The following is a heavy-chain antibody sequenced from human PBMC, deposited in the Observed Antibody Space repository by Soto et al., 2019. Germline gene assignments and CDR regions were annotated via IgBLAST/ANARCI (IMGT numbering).Heavy chain of an antibody. CDR3: AKDSPLSGRYQDLDY. V-gene: IGHV3-23*01. Sequence: GGSLRLSCVASGFTLSDFAMTWVRQAPGEWLEWVSALTPGGETTHYMDSVRGRFTISRDNAKNTLYLEINSLTAADTAVYYCAKDSPLSGRYQDLDYWGQGXLVTVYS. CDR1: GFTLSDFA. CDR2: LTPGGETT. J-gene: IGHJ4*02. D-gene: IGHD1-26*01.